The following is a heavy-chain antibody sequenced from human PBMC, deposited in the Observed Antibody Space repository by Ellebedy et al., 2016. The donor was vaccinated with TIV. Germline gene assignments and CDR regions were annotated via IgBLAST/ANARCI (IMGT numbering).Heavy chain of an antibody. CDR3: ARGATGTDRFDP. V-gene: IGHV4-39*07. CDR2: ITYSGDT. D-gene: IGHD3-10*01. CDR1: GGSISSSSFY. J-gene: IGHJ5*02. Sequence: GSLRLXCTVSGGSISSSSFYWGWVRQPPGEGLEWIGAITYSGDTYYKSSLKSRITISLDASKSQCSLKLTSVTAADTAVYYCARGATGTDRFDPWGQGTLVTVSS.